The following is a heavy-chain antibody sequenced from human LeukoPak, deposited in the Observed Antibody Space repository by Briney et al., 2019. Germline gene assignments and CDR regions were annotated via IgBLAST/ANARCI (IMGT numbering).Heavy chain of an antibody. V-gene: IGHV3-30*02. CDR1: GFTFISYG. CDR2: IRYDGSNR. D-gene: IGHD5-12*01. Sequence: GSLRLSCAASGFTFISYGMQWVRQAPGKGLEWVAFIRYDGSNRYYADSVKGRFTISRDNSKNTLYLQMKSLRAEDTVVYYCAKGGGYEAQYYYYYLDVWGKGTTVTISS. J-gene: IGHJ6*03. CDR3: AKGGGYEAQYYYYYLDV.